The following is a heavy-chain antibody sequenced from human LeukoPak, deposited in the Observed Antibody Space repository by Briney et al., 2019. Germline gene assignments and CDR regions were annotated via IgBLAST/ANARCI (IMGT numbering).Heavy chain of an antibody. CDR2: ISGSGGST. CDR3: AKAWDIVVVVAATVAFDI. CDR1: GFAFSSYA. D-gene: IGHD2-15*01. Sequence: GGSLRLSCAASGFAFSSYAMSWVRQAPGKGLEWVSAISGSGGSTYYADSVKGRFTISRDNSKNTLYLQMNSLRAEDPAVYYCAKAWDIVVVVAATVAFDIWGQGTMVTVSS. J-gene: IGHJ3*02. V-gene: IGHV3-23*01.